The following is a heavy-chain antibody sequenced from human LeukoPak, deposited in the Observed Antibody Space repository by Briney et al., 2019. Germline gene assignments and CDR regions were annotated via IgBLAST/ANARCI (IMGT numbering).Heavy chain of an antibody. CDR1: GGSFSGYY. V-gene: IGHV4-34*01. CDR3: ARGPGDSRNYYYGMDV. CDR2: INHSGST. D-gene: IGHD7-27*01. Sequence: SETLSLTCAVYGGSFSGYYWSWLRQPPGKGLEWIGEINHSGSTNYNPSLKSRVTISVDTSKNQFSLKLSSVTAADTAVYYCARGPGDSRNYYYGMDVWSQGTTVTVSS. J-gene: IGHJ6*02.